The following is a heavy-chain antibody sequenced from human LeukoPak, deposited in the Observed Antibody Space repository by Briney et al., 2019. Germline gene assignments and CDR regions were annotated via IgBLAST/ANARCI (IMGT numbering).Heavy chain of an antibody. CDR3: ARIRLGNQYFDY. D-gene: IGHD7-27*01. CDR1: GFSLSTSGMC. Sequence: SDPALVKPTQTLTLTCTFSGFSLSTSGMCVGWIRQPPGKALEWLARIDWDDDKYYSTSLKTRLAISKDTSKNQVVLTMTHMDPVDTATYYCARIRLGNQYFDYWGQGTLVTVSS. V-gene: IGHV2-70*11. J-gene: IGHJ4*02. CDR2: IDWDDDK.